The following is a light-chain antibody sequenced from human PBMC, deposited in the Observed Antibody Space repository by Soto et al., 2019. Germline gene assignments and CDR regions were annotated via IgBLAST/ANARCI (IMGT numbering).Light chain of an antibody. CDR1: SGHSSYA. V-gene: IGLV4-69*01. CDR3: QTWGTGIRV. Sequence: QPVLTQSPSASASLGASVKLTCTLSSGHSSYAIAWHQQPPEKGPRYLMKLNSDGSHSKGDGIPDRLSGSSSGAERYLTISSLQSEDEADYYCQTWGTGIRVFGTGTKVTVL. J-gene: IGLJ1*01. CDR2: LNSDGSH.